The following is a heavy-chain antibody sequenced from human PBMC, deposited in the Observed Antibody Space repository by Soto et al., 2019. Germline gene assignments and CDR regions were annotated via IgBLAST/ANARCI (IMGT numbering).Heavy chain of an antibody. CDR3: ARHVDTAMLPEYYYYYGMDV. CDR1: VCTYSRYR. Sequence: VRLLRRSCAGSVCTYSRYRRKWVRQAPGKGLEWVSSISSSSSYIYYADSVKGRFTISRDNAKNSLYLQMNSLRAEDTAVYYCARHVDTAMLPEYYYYYGMDVWGQGTTVTVSS. D-gene: IGHD5-18*01. J-gene: IGHJ6*02. V-gene: IGHV3-21*01. CDR2: ISSSSSYI.